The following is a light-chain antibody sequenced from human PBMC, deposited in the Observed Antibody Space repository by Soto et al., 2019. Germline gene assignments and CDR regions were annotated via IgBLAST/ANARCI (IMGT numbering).Light chain of an antibody. CDR2: GAS. Sequence: EIVMTQSPATLSVSPGERDTISCRASQSVSGNLAWYQQRPGQAPRLLIYGASTRATGIPARFSGSGSGTEFTLTISSLQSEDFAVYYCQQYNDWPPLTFGGGTKVEIK. CDR3: QQYNDWPPLT. J-gene: IGKJ4*01. V-gene: IGKV3D-15*01. CDR1: QSVSGN.